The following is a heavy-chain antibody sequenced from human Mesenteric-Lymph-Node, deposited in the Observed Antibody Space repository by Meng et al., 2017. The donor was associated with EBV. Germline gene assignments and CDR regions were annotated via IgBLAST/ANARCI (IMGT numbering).Heavy chain of an antibody. CDR2: INPRSGAT. V-gene: IGHV1-2*06. J-gene: IGHJ4*02. CDR3: SHTDYFDNTGHH. Sequence: QVQLGQAGAEVKKPGASVKVARKASASSYSGYYLHWVRQAPGQGLEWMGRINPRSGATSYAEKFQGRLAMTGDTSVSTAYMELASLRSDDTAVYFCSHTDYFDNTGHHWGQGTLVTVSS. D-gene: IGHD3-22*01. CDR1: ASSYSGYY.